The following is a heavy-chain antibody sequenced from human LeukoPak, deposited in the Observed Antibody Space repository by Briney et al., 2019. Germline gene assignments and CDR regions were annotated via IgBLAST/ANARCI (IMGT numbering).Heavy chain of an antibody. CDR2: ISSSSTYI. J-gene: IGHJ4*02. Sequence: GGSLRLSCAASGFTFSTYSMNWVRQAPGKGLEWVSSISSSSTYIYYADSVKGRFTISRDNAKNSLYLQMNSLRAEDTAVYYCAAGWRSSGPHLVDYWGQGTLVTVSS. V-gene: IGHV3-21*01. CDR1: GFTFSTYS. D-gene: IGHD3-22*01. CDR3: AAGWRSSGPHLVDY.